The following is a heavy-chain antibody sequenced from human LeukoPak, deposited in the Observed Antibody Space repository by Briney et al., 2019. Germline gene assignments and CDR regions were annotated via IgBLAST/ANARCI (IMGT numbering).Heavy chain of an antibody. Sequence: GGSLRLSCAASGFTFSSYWMHWVRQAPGKGLVWVSRINSDGSSTSYADSVKGRFTISRDNAKNTLYLQMNSLRAEDTAVYYCARDLGSSRYGHYYYGMDVWGQGTTVTVSS. CDR3: ARDLGSSRYGHYYYGMDV. D-gene: IGHD6-13*01. CDR1: GFTFSSYW. J-gene: IGHJ6*02. CDR2: INSDGSST. V-gene: IGHV3-74*01.